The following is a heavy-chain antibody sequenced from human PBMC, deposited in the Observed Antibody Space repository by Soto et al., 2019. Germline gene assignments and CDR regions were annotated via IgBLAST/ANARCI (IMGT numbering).Heavy chain of an antibody. V-gene: IGHV3-30*18. D-gene: IGHD4-17*01. CDR2: ISYDGSNK. CDR1: GFTFSSYG. J-gene: IGHJ4*02. CDR3: AKDLSDQTTEGLGGGTVDY. Sequence: QVQLVESGGGVVQPGRSLRLSCAASGFTFSSYGMHWVRQAPGKGLEWVAVISYDGSNKYYADSVKGRFTISRDNSKNTLYLQMNSLRAEDKAVYYCAKDLSDQTTEGLGGGTVDYWGQGTLVTVSS.